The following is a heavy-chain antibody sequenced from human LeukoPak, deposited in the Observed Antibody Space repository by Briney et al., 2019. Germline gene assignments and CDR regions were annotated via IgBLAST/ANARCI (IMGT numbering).Heavy chain of an antibody. CDR2: IKQDGSEK. V-gene: IGHV3-7*03. CDR3: AREVSRATVAGTADAFDI. J-gene: IGHJ3*02. D-gene: IGHD6-19*01. Sequence: PGGSLRLFCAASGFTFSSYWMSWVRQAPGKGLEWVANIKQDGSEKYYVDSVKGRFTISRDNAKNSLYLQMNSLRAEDTAVYYCAREVSRATVAGTADAFDIWGQGIMVTVSS. CDR1: GFTFSSYW.